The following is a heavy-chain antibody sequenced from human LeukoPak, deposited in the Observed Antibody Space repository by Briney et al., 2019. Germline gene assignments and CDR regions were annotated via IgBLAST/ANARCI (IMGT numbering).Heavy chain of an antibody. CDR2: IYYSGST. CDR1: GGSISSYY. J-gene: IGHJ4*02. V-gene: IGHV4-59*01. D-gene: IGHD4-17*01. CDR3: AKDYGDYGFDY. Sequence: SETLSLTCTVSGGSISSYYWSWIRQPPGKGLEWLGYIYYSGSTNYNPSLESRVTISVDTSKNQFFLKLSSVTAADTAVYYCAKDYGDYGFDYWGQGTLVTVSS.